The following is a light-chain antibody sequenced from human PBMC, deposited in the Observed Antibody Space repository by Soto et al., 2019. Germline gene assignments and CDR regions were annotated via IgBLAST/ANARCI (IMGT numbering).Light chain of an antibody. J-gene: IGKJ1*01. CDR3: QQYNNWPPWT. Sequence: EIVMTQSPATLSVSPGERATLSCRASQSVSSNLAWYQQKPGQAPRLLIYGASTRATGIPARFSGSGSGTEFTLTISSLRSEGFAVYYCQQYNNWPPWTVGQETKVEIK. CDR1: QSVSSN. V-gene: IGKV3-15*01. CDR2: GAS.